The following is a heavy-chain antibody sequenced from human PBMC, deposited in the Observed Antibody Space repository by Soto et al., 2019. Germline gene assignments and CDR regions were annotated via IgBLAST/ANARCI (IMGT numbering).Heavy chain of an antibody. Sequence: EVQLVESGGGLVKPGESLRLSCAASGFTFTNAWMNWVRQAPGKGLEWVGRIRSKTDGGTPDYAAPVKGRFTISRDDSKNTLYVQMNSLKTEDTSIYYCTTEKGYWGQGTLVTVSS. V-gene: IGHV3-15*07. J-gene: IGHJ4*02. CDR2: IRSKTDGGTP. CDR3: TTEKGY. CDR1: GFTFTNAW.